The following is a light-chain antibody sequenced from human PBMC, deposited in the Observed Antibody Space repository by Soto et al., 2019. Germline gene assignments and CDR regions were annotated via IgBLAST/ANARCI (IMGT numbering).Light chain of an antibody. Sequence: DIQMTQSPFSLSASVGDRVTITCRASQSISSYLNWYQQKPGKAPKLLIYTTSSLQSGVPSRFSGSGSGTDFTLTISSLQPEDFATYYCQQSYSTPPTFGHGTKVDI. CDR1: QSISSY. CDR3: QQSYSTPPT. CDR2: TTS. J-gene: IGKJ1*01. V-gene: IGKV1-39*01.